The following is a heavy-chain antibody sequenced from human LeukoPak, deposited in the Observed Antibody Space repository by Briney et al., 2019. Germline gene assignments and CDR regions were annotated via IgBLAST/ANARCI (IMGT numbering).Heavy chain of an antibody. CDR3: AKDRGIISDY. J-gene: IGHJ4*02. V-gene: IGHV3-23*01. D-gene: IGHD3-10*01. CDR2: ISGSGDST. CDR1: GFTFSNYA. Sequence: GGSLRLSSAASGFTFSNYAMSWVRQAPGKGLEWVSSISGSGDSTYYADSVKGRFTISRDNSKNTLYLQMNSLRAEDTAVYYCAKDRGIISDYWGQGTLVTVSS.